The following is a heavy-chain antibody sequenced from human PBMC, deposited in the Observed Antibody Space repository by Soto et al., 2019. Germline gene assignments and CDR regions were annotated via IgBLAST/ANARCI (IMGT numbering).Heavy chain of an antibody. D-gene: IGHD3-16*01. CDR2: IYYSGST. Sequence: QVQLQESGPGLVKPSQTLSLTCTVSGGSISSGDYYWSWIRQPPGKGLEWIGYIYYSGSTYYNPSLKSRVTISVDPSTNQFSLKLSSVTAADTAVYYCARDFVGGYNWFDPWGQGTLVTVSS. CDR1: GGSISSGDYY. V-gene: IGHV4-30-4*01. CDR3: ARDFVGGYNWFDP. J-gene: IGHJ5*02.